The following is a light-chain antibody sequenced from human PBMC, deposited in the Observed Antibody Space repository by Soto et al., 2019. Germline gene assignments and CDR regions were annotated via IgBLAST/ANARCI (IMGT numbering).Light chain of an antibody. J-gene: IGKJ5*01. CDR3: QQRSNWPIT. CDR1: QGIGDT. Sequence: EIIMTQSPATLSVSPGEGVTLSCRASQGIGDTLAWYQHKPGQTPRLLIYDTSARATGVPARFSGSRSGTEFTLTISSLEPEDFAVYYCQQRSNWPITFGQGTRLEIK. CDR2: DTS. V-gene: IGKV3D-11*01.